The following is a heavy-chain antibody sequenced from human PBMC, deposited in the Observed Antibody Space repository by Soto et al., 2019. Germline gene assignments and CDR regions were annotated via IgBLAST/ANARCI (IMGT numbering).Heavy chain of an antibody. CDR2: IYYKGKT. Sequence: PSETLSLTCTVSGGSMGPYYWSWVRQPPGKGLEWIGYIYYKGKTDYNPALKSRVNLSVDTSKNQFSLNLSSLTAADTAVYYCARKGYFDHWGQGTLVTVSS. CDR3: ARKGYFDH. J-gene: IGHJ4*02. CDR1: GGSMGPYY. V-gene: IGHV4-59*01.